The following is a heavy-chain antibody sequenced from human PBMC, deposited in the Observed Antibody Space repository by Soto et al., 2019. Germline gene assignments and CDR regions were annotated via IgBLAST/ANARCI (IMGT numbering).Heavy chain of an antibody. D-gene: IGHD3-22*01. J-gene: IGHJ5*02. CDR2: IYYSGST. Sequence: PSETLSLTCTVSGGSISSYYWGWIRQPPGKGLEWIGYIYYSGSTNYNPSLKSRVTISVDTSKNQFSLKLSSVTAADTAVYYCARELGYYDSSGYYNWFDPWGQGTLVTVSS. CDR3: ARELGYYDSSGYYNWFDP. CDR1: GGSISSYY. V-gene: IGHV4-59*01.